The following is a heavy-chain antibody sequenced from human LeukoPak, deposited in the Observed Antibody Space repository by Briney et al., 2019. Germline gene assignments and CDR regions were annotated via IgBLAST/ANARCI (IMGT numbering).Heavy chain of an antibody. CDR1: GGTFSSYA. D-gene: IGHD3-22*01. CDR3: AREPDDSSGYEPLYFDY. Sequence: ASVNVSCKASGGTFSSYAISWVRQAPGQGLEWMGGIIPIFGTANYAQKFQGGVTITADESTSTAYMELSSLRSEDTAVYYCAREPDDSSGYEPLYFDYWGQGTLVTVSS. CDR2: IIPIFGTA. J-gene: IGHJ4*02. V-gene: IGHV1-69*13.